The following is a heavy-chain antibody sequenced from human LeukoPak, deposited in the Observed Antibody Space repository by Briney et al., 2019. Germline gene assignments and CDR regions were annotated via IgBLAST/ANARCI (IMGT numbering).Heavy chain of an antibody. CDR2: IYHSGST. J-gene: IGHJ5*02. CDR3: ARGVHGYTTSSHWFDP. CDR1: GGSISSGGYS. V-gene: IGHV4-30-2*01. D-gene: IGHD6-6*01. Sequence: PSQTLSLTCAVSGGSISSGGYSWSWIRQPPGKGLEWIGYIYHSGSTYYNPSLKSRVTISVDTSKNQFSLKLSSVTAADTAVYYCARGVHGYTTSSHWFDPWGQGTLVTVSS.